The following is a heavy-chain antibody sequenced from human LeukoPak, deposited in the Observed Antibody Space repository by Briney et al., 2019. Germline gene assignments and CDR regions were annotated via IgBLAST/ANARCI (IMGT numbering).Heavy chain of an antibody. V-gene: IGHV5-51*01. Sequence: GESLKISCKGSGYSFTSYWIGWVRQMPGKGLEWMWIIYPGDSDTRYSPSFQGQVTISADKSISTAYLQWSSLKASDTAMYYCARTPTYYYDSSGSNFDYWGQGTLVTVSS. D-gene: IGHD3-22*01. CDR2: IYPGDSDT. CDR1: GYSFTSYW. CDR3: ARTPTYYYDSSGSNFDY. J-gene: IGHJ4*02.